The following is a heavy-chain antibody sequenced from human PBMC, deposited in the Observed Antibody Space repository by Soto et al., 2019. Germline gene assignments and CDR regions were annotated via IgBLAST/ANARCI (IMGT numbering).Heavy chain of an antibody. J-gene: IGHJ4*02. Sequence: QVQLVESGGGVVQPGRSLRLSCAASGFTFSSYGMHWVRQAPGKGLEWVAVIWYDGSNKYYADSVKGRFTISRDNSKNTLYLQMNSLRAEDTAVYYCARGGDGYNGFDYWGQGTLVTVSS. CDR2: IWYDGSNK. CDR1: GFTFSSYG. CDR3: ARGGDGYNGFDY. V-gene: IGHV3-33*01. D-gene: IGHD5-12*01.